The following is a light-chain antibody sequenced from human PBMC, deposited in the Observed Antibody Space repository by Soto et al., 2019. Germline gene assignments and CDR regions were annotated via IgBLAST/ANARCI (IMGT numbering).Light chain of an antibody. CDR1: SSDVAIYNL. V-gene: IGLV2-23*02. J-gene: IGLJ3*02. CDR2: EVS. CDR3: CSFAGSRTWV. Sequence: QSAPIQPASVSVSPGQSVTISCIGTSSDVAIYNLVSWYQQYPGKAPKLILYEVSKWPSGISHRFSGSKSGNTASLTISGLQAEDEADYYCCSFAGSRTWVFGGGTKLTVL.